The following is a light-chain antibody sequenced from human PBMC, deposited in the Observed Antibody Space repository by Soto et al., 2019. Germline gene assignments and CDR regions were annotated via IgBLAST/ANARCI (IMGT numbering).Light chain of an antibody. CDR1: QSVSSSH. CDR2: GAS. CDR3: QQRSNWPPVT. J-gene: IGKJ2*01. Sequence: ENVLTQSPGTLSLSPGERATLSCRASQSVSSSHLAWYQQKPGQAPRLLMYGASSRATGIPDRFSGGGSRTDFTLTISSLEPEDFAVYYCQQRSNWPPVTFGQGTKVDIK. V-gene: IGKV3D-20*02.